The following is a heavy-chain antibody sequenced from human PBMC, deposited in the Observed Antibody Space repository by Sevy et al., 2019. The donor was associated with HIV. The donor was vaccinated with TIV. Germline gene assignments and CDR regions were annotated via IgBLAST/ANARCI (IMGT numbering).Heavy chain of an antibody. J-gene: IGHJ1*01. CDR1: GFTVSSNY. CDR3: ARVRGKYSGYDFYFQH. Sequence: GGSLRLSCAASGFTVSSNYMSWVRQAPGKGLEWVSVIYSGGSTYYADSVKGRFTISRDNAKNTQYLQMNSMSAEDTAVSYCARVRGKYSGYDFYFQHWGQGTLVTVSS. D-gene: IGHD5-12*01. V-gene: IGHV3-53*01. CDR2: IYSGGST.